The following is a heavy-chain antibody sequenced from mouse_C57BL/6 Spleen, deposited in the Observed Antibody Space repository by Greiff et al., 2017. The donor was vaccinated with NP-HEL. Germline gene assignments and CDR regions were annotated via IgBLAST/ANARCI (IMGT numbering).Heavy chain of an antibody. J-gene: IGHJ3*01. Sequence: QVQLQQSGAELARPGASVKLSCKASGYTFPSYGISWVKQRTGQGLEWIGEIYPRSGNTYYNEKFKGKATLTADKSSSTAYMELRSLTSEDSAVYFCAREDGSSYVGQFAYWGQGTLVTVSA. CDR2: IYPRSGNT. V-gene: IGHV1-81*01. CDR1: GYTFPSYG. D-gene: IGHD1-1*01. CDR3: AREDGSSYVGQFAY.